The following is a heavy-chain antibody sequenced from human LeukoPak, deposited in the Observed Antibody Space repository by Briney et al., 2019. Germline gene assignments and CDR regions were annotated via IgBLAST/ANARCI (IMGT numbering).Heavy chain of an antibody. V-gene: IGHV3-30-3*01. CDR1: GFTFSSYA. CDR2: ISYDGSNK. Sequence: SLRLSCAASGFTFSSYAMHWVRQAPGKGLEWVAVISYDGSNKYYADSVKGRFTISRDNSKNTLYLQMNSLRAEDTAVYYCARERNWNDGPNWFDPWGQGTLVTVSS. J-gene: IGHJ5*02. CDR3: ARERNWNDGPNWFDP. D-gene: IGHD1-20*01.